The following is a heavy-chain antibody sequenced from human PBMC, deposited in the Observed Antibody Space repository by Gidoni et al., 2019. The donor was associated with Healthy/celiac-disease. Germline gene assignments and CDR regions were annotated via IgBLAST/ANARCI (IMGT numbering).Heavy chain of an antibody. V-gene: IGHV3-33*01. J-gene: IGHJ4*02. D-gene: IGHD6-13*01. CDR2: IWYDGSNK. Sequence: QVQLVESGGGVVQPGRSLRLSCSASGFTFSSYGMHWVRQAPGKGLEWVAVIWYDGSNKYYADSGKGRFTISRENSKNTLYLQMNSLRAEDTAVYYCARGVGQQLVFDYWGQGTLVTVSS. CDR1: GFTFSSYG. CDR3: ARGVGQQLVFDY.